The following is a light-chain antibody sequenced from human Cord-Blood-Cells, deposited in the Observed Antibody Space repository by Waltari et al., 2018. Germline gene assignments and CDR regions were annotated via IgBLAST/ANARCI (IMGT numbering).Light chain of an antibody. CDR1: QSFSSN. CDR3: QQYNNWPPLT. J-gene: IGKJ4*01. CDR2: GAS. V-gene: IGKV3-15*01. Sequence: EIVMTQSPATLSLSPGERATPXGRASQSFSSNLAWYQQKPGQAPRLLIYGASTRATGIPARFSGSGSGTEFTLTISSLQSEDFAVYYCQQYNNWPPLTFGGGTKVEIK.